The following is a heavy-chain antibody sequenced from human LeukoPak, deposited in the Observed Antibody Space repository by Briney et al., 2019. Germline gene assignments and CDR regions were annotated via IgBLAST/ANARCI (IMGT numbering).Heavy chain of an antibody. CDR2: IYYSGST. J-gene: IGHJ1*01. CDR3: ARGGIAVAGGKHFQH. D-gene: IGHD6-19*01. CDR1: GGSISSSSYY. V-gene: IGHV4-39*01. Sequence: PSETLSLTCTVSGGSISSSSYYWGWIRQPPGKGLEWIGSIYYSGSTYYNPSLKSRVTISVDTSKNQFSLKLSSVTAADTAVYYCARGGIAVAGGKHFQHWGQGTLVTVSS.